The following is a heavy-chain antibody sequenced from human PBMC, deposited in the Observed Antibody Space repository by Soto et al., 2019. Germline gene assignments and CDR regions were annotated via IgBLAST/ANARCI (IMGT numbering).Heavy chain of an antibody. CDR3: VKDFRYFDWLPPDFEY. J-gene: IGHJ4*02. CDR2: ISATGGST. CDR1: GFTFSGYA. Sequence: GGSLRLSCSASGFTFSGYAMHWVRQAPGKGLEYVSSISATGGSTYYADSVKGRFTISRDNSKNTLYLQMSSLTTEDTAVYYCVKDFRYFDWLPPDFEYWGQGTLVTVSS. D-gene: IGHD3-9*01. V-gene: IGHV3-64D*06.